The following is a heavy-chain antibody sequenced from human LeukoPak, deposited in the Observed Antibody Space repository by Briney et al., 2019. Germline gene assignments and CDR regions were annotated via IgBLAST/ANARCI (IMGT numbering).Heavy chain of an antibody. CDR3: ARGLQLQGIWFDP. CDR1: GYTFTSYY. J-gene: IGHJ5*02. V-gene: IGHV1-46*01. D-gene: IGHD6-13*01. CDR2: INPSGGST. Sequence: ASVKVSCKASGYTFTSYYMHWVRQAPGQGLEWMGIINPSGGSTIYAQKFHGRVPMTRNTSISTAYMELSSLRSEDTAVYYCARGLQLQGIWFDPWGQGTLVTVSS.